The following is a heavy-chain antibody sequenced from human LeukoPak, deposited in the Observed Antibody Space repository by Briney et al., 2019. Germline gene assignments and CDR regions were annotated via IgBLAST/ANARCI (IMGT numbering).Heavy chain of an antibody. CDR3: ARLTRDGYTTF. CDR2: IYKGST. V-gene: IGHV4-59*01. J-gene: IGHJ4*02. D-gene: IGHD5-24*01. Sequence: SETLSLTCTISGGSISTYHWSWIRQPPEKGLEWIGYIYKGSTNYNPSLKSRVTISVVTSKNQFSLKLRSMTAADTAVYYCARLTRDGYTTFWGQGTLVTVSS. CDR1: GGSISTYH.